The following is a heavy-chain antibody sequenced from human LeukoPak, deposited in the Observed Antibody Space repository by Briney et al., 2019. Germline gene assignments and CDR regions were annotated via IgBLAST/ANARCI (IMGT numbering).Heavy chain of an antibody. J-gene: IGHJ5*02. CDR1: GGSISSNY. Sequence: SETLSLTCTVSGGSISSNYWGWIRQPPGRVREGIGYISYSGSTNYNTSPKSRITISVDTSKSQFSLNLNSVTAADTAVYYCARRIVVAGGDWFDPWGQGTLVTVSS. D-gene: IGHD6-19*01. V-gene: IGHV4-59*08. CDR3: ARRIVVAGGDWFDP. CDR2: ISYSGST.